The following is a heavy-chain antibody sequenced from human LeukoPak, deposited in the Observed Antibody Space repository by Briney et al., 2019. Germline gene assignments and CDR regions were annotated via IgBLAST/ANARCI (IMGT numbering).Heavy chain of an antibody. CDR2: MNPNSGNT. J-gene: IGHJ6*03. V-gene: IGHV1-8*01. D-gene: IGHD6-13*01. CDR1: GYTFTSYD. CDR3: AREGPTGSSWYVVPYYYYMDV. Sequence: ASVKVSCKASGYTFTSYDINWVRQATGQGLEWMGWMNPNSGNTGYAQKSQGRVTMTRNTSISTAYMELSSLRSEDTAVYYCAREGPTGSSWYVVPYYYYMDVWGKGTTVTVSS.